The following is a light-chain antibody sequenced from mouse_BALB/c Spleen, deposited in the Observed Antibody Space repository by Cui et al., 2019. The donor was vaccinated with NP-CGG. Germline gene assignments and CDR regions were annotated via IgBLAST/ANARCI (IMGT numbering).Light chain of an antibody. V-gene: IGLV1*01. CDR1: TGAVTTGNY. J-gene: IGLJ1*01. Sequence: QAVVTQESALTTSPGETVTLTCRSSTGAVTTGNYANWVQEKPDHLFTGLIGGTNNRAPGVPARFSGSLIGDKAAHTITGAQTEDEAIYFCALWYSNHWVFGGGTKLTVL. CDR2: GTN. CDR3: ALWYSNHWV.